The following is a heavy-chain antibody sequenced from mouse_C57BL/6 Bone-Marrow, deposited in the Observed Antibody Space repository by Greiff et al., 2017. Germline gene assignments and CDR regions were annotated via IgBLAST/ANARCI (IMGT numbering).Heavy chain of an antibody. D-gene: IGHD1-1*01. J-gene: IGHJ1*03. CDR2: IRSKSSNYAT. Sequence: EVQLVESGGGLVQPKGSLKLSCAASGFTFNTYAMHWVRQAPGKGLEWVARIRSKSSNYATYYADSVKDRFTISRDDSQSMLYLQMNNLKTEDTAMYDCVRVTTVDWYFDVWGTGTTVTVSS. CDR3: VRVTTVDWYFDV. CDR1: GFTFNTYA. V-gene: IGHV10-3*01.